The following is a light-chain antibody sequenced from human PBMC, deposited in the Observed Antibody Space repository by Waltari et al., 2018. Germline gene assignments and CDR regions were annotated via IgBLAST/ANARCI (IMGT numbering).Light chain of an antibody. J-gene: IGLJ3*02. CDR1: SGSVSTTYY. CDR2: STN. Sequence: QTVVTQEPSFSVSPGGTVPLTCGLRSGSVSTTYYPSWYQQTPGQPPRPLIYSTNTRSSGGPDRISGSILGNKAALTITGAQADDESDYYCVLYMGGGIVFGGGTKLTVL. CDR3: VLYMGGGIV. V-gene: IGLV8-61*01.